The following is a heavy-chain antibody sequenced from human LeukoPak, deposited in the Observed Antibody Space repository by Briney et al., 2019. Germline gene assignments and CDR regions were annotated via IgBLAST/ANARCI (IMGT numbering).Heavy chain of an antibody. D-gene: IGHD3-22*01. CDR1: GGSFSGYY. Sequence: KPSETLSLTCAVYGGSFSGYYWSWIRQPPGKGLEWIGEINHSGSTNYNPSLKSRVTISVDTSKNQFSLKLSSVTAADTAVYYCARVVYYDSSGYYFDNWGQGTLVTVS. V-gene: IGHV4-34*01. J-gene: IGHJ4*02. CDR3: ARVVYYDSSGYYFDN. CDR2: INHSGST.